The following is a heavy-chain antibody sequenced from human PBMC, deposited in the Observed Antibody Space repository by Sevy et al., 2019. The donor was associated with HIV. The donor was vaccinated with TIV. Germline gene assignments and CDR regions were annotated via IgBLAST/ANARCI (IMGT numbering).Heavy chain of an antibody. CDR2: FDPEDDET. CDR3: ATTKDYYESSGSPFDY. J-gene: IGHJ4*02. Sequence: ASVKVSCKVSGYTLTQLSMHWVRQAPGKGLEWMGCFDPEDDETIYSQKFQGRDTMTEDRSADTAYMELSSVKSEDTAVYYCATTKDYYESSGSPFDYWGQGTLVTVSS. CDR1: GYTLTQLS. D-gene: IGHD3-22*01. V-gene: IGHV1-24*01.